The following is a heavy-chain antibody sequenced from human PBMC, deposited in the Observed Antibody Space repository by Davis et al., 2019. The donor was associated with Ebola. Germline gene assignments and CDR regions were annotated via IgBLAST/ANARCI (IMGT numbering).Heavy chain of an antibody. CDR3: ARGYWIAARHFDY. CDR1: GITVSSNY. Sequence: PGGSLRLSCAASGITVSSNYMSWIRQAPGKGLEWVSVIYSGGNTFYVDSVKGRFTISRDNSKNTLYLQMNSLRAEDTAVYYCARGYWIAARHFDYWGQGTLVTVSS. V-gene: IGHV3-53*05. CDR2: IYSGGNT. D-gene: IGHD6-6*01. J-gene: IGHJ4*02.